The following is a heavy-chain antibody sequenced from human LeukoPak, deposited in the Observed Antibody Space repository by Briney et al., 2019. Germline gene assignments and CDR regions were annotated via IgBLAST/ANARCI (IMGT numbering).Heavy chain of an antibody. J-gene: IGHJ4*02. D-gene: IGHD6-13*01. Sequence: GGSLRLSCAASGFTFSSYGMHWVRQAPGKGLEWVAVIWYDGSNKYYADSVKGRFTISRDNSKNTLYLQMNSLRAEDTAVYYCARDVIAVASTSGFDYWGQGTLVTVSS. CDR3: ARDVIAVASTSGFDY. CDR2: IWYDGSNK. CDR1: GFTFSSYG. V-gene: IGHV3-33*01.